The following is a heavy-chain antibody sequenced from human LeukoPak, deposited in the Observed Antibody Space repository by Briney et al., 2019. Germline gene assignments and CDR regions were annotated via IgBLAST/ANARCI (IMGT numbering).Heavy chain of an antibody. J-gene: IGHJ3*01. CDR2: IKHDESET. CDR1: GCTISCYL. Sequence: PGGSLRLSCASSGCTISCYLMSWLRQVPGKGLESVAHIKHDESETYYVDTVRGRFIISRDNHKNSLYLQMNSLRVEDTSVYHCERGPTDFDGSDMWGHGPLVTVSS. D-gene: IGHD3-10*01. CDR3: ERGPTDFDGSDM. V-gene: IGHV3-7*01.